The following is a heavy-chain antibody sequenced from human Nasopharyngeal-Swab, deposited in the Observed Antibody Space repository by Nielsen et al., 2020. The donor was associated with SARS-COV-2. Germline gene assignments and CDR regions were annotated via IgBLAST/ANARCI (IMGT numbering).Heavy chain of an antibody. J-gene: IGHJ6*03. CDR2: IYHSGST. Sequence: WIRQPPGKGLEWIGEIYHSGSTNYNPSLKSRVTISVDKSKNQFSLKLSSVTAADTAVYYCASPQGSSGHCYMDVWGKGTTVTVSS. D-gene: IGHD3-22*01. CDR3: ASPQGSSGHCYMDV. V-gene: IGHV4-4*02.